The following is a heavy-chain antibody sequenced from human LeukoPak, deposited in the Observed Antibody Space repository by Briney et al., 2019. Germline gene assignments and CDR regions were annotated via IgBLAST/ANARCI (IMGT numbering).Heavy chain of an antibody. Sequence: GGSLRLSCAAASGFTFSSYSMNWVRQAPGKGLEWVSSISSSSSYMYYADSVKGRFTISRDNAKNSLYLQMNSLRAEDTAVYYCARRGDFWSGYTYFDYWGQGTLVTVSS. V-gene: IGHV3-21*01. J-gene: IGHJ4*02. CDR3: ARRGDFWSGYTYFDY. D-gene: IGHD3-3*01. CDR2: ISSSSSYM. CDR1: GFTFSSYS.